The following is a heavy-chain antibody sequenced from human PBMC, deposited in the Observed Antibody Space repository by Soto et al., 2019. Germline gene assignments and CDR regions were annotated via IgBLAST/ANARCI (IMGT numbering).Heavy chain of an antibody. CDR3: ERVSKLVAPKEGRRAVVCVMDV. CDR2: VYSTGTT. Sequence: KSSETLSLTCAVSGESVSSSDFYWTWIRQPPGKPLEWIGYVYSTGTTDYSPSLKSRVDMSVDTSENHCSLKLRSVTAADVAVDLCERVSKLVAPKEGRRAVVCVMDVCAQGTKVTVSS. V-gene: IGHV4-61*08. J-gene: IGHJ6*02. D-gene: IGHD6-6*01. CDR1: GESVSSSDFY.